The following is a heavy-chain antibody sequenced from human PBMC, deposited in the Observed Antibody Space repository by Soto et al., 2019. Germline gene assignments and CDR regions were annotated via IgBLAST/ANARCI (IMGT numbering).Heavy chain of an antibody. CDR3: ASPHADYYGSRGGYYYMDV. CDR1: GGTFSSYT. J-gene: IGHJ6*03. D-gene: IGHD3-10*01. Sequence: ASVKVSCKASGGTFSSYTISWVRQAPGQGLEWMGRIIPILGIANYAQKFQGRVTITADKSTSTAYMELSSLRSEDTAVYYCASPHADYYGSRGGYYYMDVWGKGTTVTVSS. CDR2: IIPILGIA. V-gene: IGHV1-69*02.